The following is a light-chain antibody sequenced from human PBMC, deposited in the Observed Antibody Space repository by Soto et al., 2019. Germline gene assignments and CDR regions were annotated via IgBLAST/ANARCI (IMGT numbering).Light chain of an antibody. J-gene: IGLJ1*01. CDR1: NIGSKS. CDR3: QVWDSSSDHDV. V-gene: IGLV3-21*02. Sequence: SYELTQPPSVSVAPGQTARITCGGNNIGSKSVHWYQQKPGQAPVLVVYGDSDRPSGIPERFSGSNSGNTATLTISRVEAGDEADYYCQVWDSSSDHDVFGTGTKLTVL. CDR2: GDS.